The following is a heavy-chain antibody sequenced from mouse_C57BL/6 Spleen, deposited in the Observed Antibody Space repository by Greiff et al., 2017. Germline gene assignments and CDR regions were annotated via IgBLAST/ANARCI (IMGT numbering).Heavy chain of an antibody. D-gene: IGHD2-3*01. Sequence: VQLQQSDAELVKPGASVKISCKVSGYTFTDHTIHWMKQRPEQGLEWIGYIYPRDGSTKYNEKFKGKATLTADKSSSTAYMQLNSLTSEDSAVYFCAKPSDDGYYGGAMDYWGQGTSVTVSS. V-gene: IGHV1-78*01. J-gene: IGHJ4*01. CDR1: GYTFTDHT. CDR2: IYPRDGST. CDR3: AKPSDDGYYGGAMDY.